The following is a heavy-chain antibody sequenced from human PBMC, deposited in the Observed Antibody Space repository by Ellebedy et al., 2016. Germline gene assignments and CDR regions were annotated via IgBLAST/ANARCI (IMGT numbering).Heavy chain of an antibody. CDR2: INHSGST. CDR3: ARDRVGATHLYWYFDL. V-gene: IGHV4-34*01. Sequence: SETLSLTXTVSGGSISSYYWSWIRQPPGKGLEWIGEINHSGSTNYNPSLKSRVTISVDTSKNQFSLKLSSVTAADTAVYYCARDRVGATHLYWYFDLWGRGTLVTVSS. D-gene: IGHD1-26*01. J-gene: IGHJ2*01. CDR1: GGSISSYY.